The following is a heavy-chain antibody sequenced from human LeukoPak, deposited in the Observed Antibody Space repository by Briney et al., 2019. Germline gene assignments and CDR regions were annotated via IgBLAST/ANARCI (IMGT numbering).Heavy chain of an antibody. CDR2: IYYSGST. CDR3: ARLWEPYSHDY. D-gene: IGHD1-26*01. V-gene: IGHV4-39*01. Sequence: SETLSPTCTVSAGSISSSSYYWGWIRQPPGKGLEWIGSIYYSGSTYYNPSLKSRVTISVDTSKNQFSLKLSSVTAADTAVYYCARLWEPYSHDYWGQGTLVTVSS. J-gene: IGHJ4*02. CDR1: AGSISSSSYY.